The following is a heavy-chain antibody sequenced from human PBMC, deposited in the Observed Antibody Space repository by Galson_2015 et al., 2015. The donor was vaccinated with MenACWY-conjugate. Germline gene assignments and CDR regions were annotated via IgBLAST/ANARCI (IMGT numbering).Heavy chain of an antibody. V-gene: IGHV5-51*01. D-gene: IGHD1-26*01. CDR1: GYSFSTYW. CDR2: ISPDDSNT. J-gene: IGHJ6*02. Sequence: QSGAEVKKPGEPLTISCKGSGYSFSTYWIGWVRQMPGKGLEWMGLISPDDSNTRYSPAFQGQVTISADRSISTAYLQWNTLQASDTAIYYCARHPPGGRGMDVWGRGTTVTVSS. CDR3: ARHPPGGRGMDV.